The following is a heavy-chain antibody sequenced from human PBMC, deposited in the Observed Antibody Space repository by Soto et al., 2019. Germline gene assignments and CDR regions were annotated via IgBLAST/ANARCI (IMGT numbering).Heavy chain of an antibody. Sequence: QVQLQESGPGLVRPSQTLSLTCTVSGGSISSDHYHWTWIRQTPGKGLEWIGYIHYCGCVYYNPSIQIRVTMSVDTSKNLFSLKLSSVTDADTAVYFCVREDDGGDSDYYGLDVWGQGTTVTVSS. CDR2: IHYCGCV. CDR1: GGSISSDHYH. D-gene: IGHD5-18*01. J-gene: IGHJ6*02. V-gene: IGHV4-30-4*01. CDR3: VREDDGGDSDYYGLDV.